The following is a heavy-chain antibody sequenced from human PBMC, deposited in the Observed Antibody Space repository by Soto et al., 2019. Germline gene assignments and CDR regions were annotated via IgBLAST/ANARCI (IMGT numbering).Heavy chain of an antibody. CDR2: IYRTGST. D-gene: IGHD1-7*01. Sequence: QVQLQESGPGLVKPSGTLSLTCAVSGDSFTSNNWWTWVRQPPGQGLEWIGEIYRTGSTNYNPSLKSRVTISLDKSENQVYLNVTSLTAADTAVYYCASRDPGTSVDYWGQGTLVTVSS. CDR1: GDSFTSNNW. CDR3: ASRDPGTSVDY. V-gene: IGHV4-4*02. J-gene: IGHJ4*02.